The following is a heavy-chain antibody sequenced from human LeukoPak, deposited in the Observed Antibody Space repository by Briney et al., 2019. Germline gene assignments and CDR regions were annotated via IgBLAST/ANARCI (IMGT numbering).Heavy chain of an antibody. CDR1: GYTFTSYG. Sequence: SVNVSCKASGYTFTSYGISWVRQAPGQGLEWMGGVIPIFGTENYAQNFQGRVTITADESTSTAYMVLSSLRSEDTAVYYCARQWADAFDVWGQGTMVTVSS. J-gene: IGHJ3*01. V-gene: IGHV1-69*13. CDR3: ARQWADAFDV. CDR2: VIPIFGTE. D-gene: IGHD1-26*01.